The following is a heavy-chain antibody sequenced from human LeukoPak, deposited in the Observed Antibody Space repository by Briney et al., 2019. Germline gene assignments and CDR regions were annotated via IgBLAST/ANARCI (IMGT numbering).Heavy chain of an antibody. D-gene: IGHD2-2*01. V-gene: IGHV3-23*01. J-gene: IGHJ4*02. CDR2: ISGSGGST. Sequence: PGGSLRLSCAASGFTFSSYAMSWVRQAPGKGLEWVSAISGSGGSTYYADSVKGRFTVSRDNSKNTLYLQMTSLRAEDTAVYFCAAQIVVPAAIADYWGQGTLVTVSS. CDR3: AAQIVVPAAIADY. CDR1: GFTFSSYA.